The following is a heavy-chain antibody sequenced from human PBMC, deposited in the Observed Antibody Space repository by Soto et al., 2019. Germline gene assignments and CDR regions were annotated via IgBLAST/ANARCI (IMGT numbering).Heavy chain of an antibody. Sequence: QVHLQQWGAGLLKPSETLSLTCGVYGGSFGTSYWAWIRQSPEKGLEWIGEINHNGDSNYNPSLKIRVTISLDMSENQFSLKLTPVAAADTAVYNCARVTRFPDAFDIWVQGTPVIFSS. CDR3: ARVTRFPDAFDI. J-gene: IGHJ3*02. V-gene: IGHV4-34*01. CDR2: INHNGDS. CDR1: GGSFGTSY.